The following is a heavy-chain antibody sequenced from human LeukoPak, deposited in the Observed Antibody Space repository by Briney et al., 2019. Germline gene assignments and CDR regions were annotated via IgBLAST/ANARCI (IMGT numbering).Heavy chain of an antibody. J-gene: IGHJ4*02. CDR1: GFXFSSFS. V-gene: IGHV3-21*01. CDR3: ARSPGDCSSTSCYNLHLDY. D-gene: IGHD2-2*02. Sequence: PGGSLRLSCVASGFXFSSFSINWVRQAPGKGLEWLSSMSRGSNYIYYADSLKGRFTISRDNAKNSLYLQMNSLRAEDTAVYYCARSPGDCSSTSCYNLHLDYWGQGTLVTVSS. CDR2: MSRGSNYI.